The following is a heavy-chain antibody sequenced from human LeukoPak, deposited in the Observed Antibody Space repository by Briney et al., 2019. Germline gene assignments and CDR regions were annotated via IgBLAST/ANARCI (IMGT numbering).Heavy chain of an antibody. V-gene: IGHV4-30-2*01. D-gene: IGHD5-18*01. CDR3: ARGPIQLWPEYYFDY. J-gene: IGHJ4*02. Sequence: PSETLSLTCTVSGGSISSGGYYWSWIRQPPGKGLEWIGYIYHSGSTYYNPSLKSRVTISVDRSKNQFSLKLSSVTAADTAVYYCARGPIQLWPEYYFDYWGQGTLVTVSS. CDR2: IYHSGST. CDR1: GGSISSGGYY.